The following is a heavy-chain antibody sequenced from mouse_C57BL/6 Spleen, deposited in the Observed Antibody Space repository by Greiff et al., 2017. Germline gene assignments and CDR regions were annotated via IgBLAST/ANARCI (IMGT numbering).Heavy chain of an antibody. J-gene: IGHJ4*01. CDR3: ARSGDYGSRDAMDY. D-gene: IGHD1-1*01. CDR1: GYAFSSYW. Sequence: VQLQQSGAELVKPGASVKISCKASGYAFSSYWLNWVKQRPGKGLEWIGQIYPGDGDTNYNGKFKGKATLTADKSSSKAYMQLSSLTSEDSAVYFCARSGDYGSRDAMDYWGQGTSVTVSS. V-gene: IGHV1-80*01. CDR2: IYPGDGDT.